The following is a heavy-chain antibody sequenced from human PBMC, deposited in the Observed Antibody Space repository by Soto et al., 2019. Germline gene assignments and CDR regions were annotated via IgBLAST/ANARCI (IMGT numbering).Heavy chain of an antibody. D-gene: IGHD3-16*01. CDR1: GGTFNTFG. CDR3: ARSAPMEAGDKYYYDF. Sequence: QVQLVQSGAEVKKPGSSVKVSCKASGGTFNTFGFSWVRQAPGQGLEWMGGIIPFFGTAKYSQKFEDKITITADESTNTVYMDLRSLTVKDTAIYYCARSAPMEAGDKYYYDFWGQGALITVSS. J-gene: IGHJ4*02. CDR2: IIPFFGTA. V-gene: IGHV1-69*01.